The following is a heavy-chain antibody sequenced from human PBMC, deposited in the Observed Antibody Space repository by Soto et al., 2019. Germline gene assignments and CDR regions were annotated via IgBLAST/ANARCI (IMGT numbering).Heavy chain of an antibody. CDR2: IIPIFGTA. Sequence: QVQLVQSGAEVKKPGSSVKVSCKASGGTFSSYAISWVRQAPGQGLEWMGGIIPIFGTANYAQKFQGRVPITADESTSTAYMELSSLRSEDTAVYYCARDSIAAAGTNYYYGMDVWGQGTTVTVSS. CDR3: ARDSIAAAGTNYYYGMDV. D-gene: IGHD6-13*01. CDR1: GGTFSSYA. J-gene: IGHJ6*02. V-gene: IGHV1-69*01.